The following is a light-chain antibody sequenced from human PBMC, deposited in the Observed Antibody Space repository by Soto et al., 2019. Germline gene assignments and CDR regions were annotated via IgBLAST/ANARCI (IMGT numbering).Light chain of an antibody. J-gene: IGKJ1*01. CDR2: DAS. CDR3: QQRTDRPPWT. Sequence: EIVLTQSPATLSLSPGARAPLSCRASQSIGLAIAWYPHKPGQAPRLLIFDASQRATGIPARFRGSGSGTDFTLSISSLEPEDFAVYYCQQRTDRPPWTFGQGTKVDIK. V-gene: IGKV3-11*01. CDR1: QSIGLA.